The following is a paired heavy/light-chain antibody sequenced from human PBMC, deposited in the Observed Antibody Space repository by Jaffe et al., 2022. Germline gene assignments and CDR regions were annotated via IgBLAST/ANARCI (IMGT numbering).Heavy chain of an antibody. V-gene: IGHV1-8*01. J-gene: IGHJ6*03. Sequence: QVQLVQSGAEVKKPGASVKVSCKASGYTFTSYDINWVRQATGQGLEWMGWMNPNSGNTGYAQKFQGRVTMTRNTSISTAYMELSSLRSEDTAVYYCARIYRGCSSTSCYFVSYYYYYYYMDVWGKGTTVTVSS. CDR2: MNPNSGNT. D-gene: IGHD2-2*01. CDR3: ARIYRGCSSTSCYFVSYYYYYYYMDV. CDR1: GYTFTSYD.
Light chain of an antibody. Sequence: DIQMTQSPSSLSASVGDRVTITCRASQSISSYLNWYQQKPGKAPKLLIYAASSLQSGVPSRFSGSGSGTDFTLTISSLQPEDFATYYCQQSYSTPPVTWTFGQGTKVEIK. J-gene: IGKJ1*01. CDR1: QSISSY. V-gene: IGKV1-39*01. CDR3: QQSYSTPPVTWT. CDR2: AAS.